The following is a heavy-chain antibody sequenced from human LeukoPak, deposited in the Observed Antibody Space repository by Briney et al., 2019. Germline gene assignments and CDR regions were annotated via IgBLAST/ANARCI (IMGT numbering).Heavy chain of an antibody. CDR2: IYTSGST. CDR3: ARVRGSGRPFYFDS. V-gene: IGHV4-4*07. D-gene: IGHD6-19*01. CDR1: LGSISSDY. J-gene: IGHJ4*02. Sequence: SETLSLTCTVSLGSISSDYWSWIRQPAGKGLEWIGRIYTSGSTNYNPSLKSRVTMSTDTSKNQFSLQLSSVTAADTAVYYCARVRGSGRPFYFDSWSQGTLVTVSS.